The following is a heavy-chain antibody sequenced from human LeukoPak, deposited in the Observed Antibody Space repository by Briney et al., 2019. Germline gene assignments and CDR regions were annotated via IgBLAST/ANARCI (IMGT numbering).Heavy chain of an antibody. CDR3: ARVPLSDSSGHYYPH. V-gene: IGHV1-3*04. D-gene: IGHD3-22*01. CDR1: GYTFANYG. J-gene: IGHJ1*01. Sequence: ASVKVSCKTSGYTFANYGMHWVRQAPRQSLEWMGWINTGNGNTKSSQKFQDRVALTWDTSASTAYMELNSLSSEDTAVYYCARVPLSDSSGHYYPHWGQGTLVTVSS. CDR2: INTGNGNT.